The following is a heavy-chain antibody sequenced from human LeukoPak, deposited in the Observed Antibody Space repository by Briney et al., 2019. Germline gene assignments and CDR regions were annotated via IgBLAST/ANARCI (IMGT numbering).Heavy chain of an antibody. Sequence: SETLSLTCTVSGGTISSYYWSWIRQPPGKGLEWIGYIYYSGSTNYNPSLKSRVTISVDTSKNQFSLKLSSVTAADTAEYYCARDWRAWFDPWGQGTLVTVSS. CDR1: GGTISSYY. J-gene: IGHJ5*02. CDR3: ARDWRAWFDP. CDR2: IYYSGST. D-gene: IGHD3-3*01. V-gene: IGHV4-59*01.